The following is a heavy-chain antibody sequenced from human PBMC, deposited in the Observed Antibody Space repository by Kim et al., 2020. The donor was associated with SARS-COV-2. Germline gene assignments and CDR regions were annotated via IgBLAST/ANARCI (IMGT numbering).Heavy chain of an antibody. CDR3: TREFWGMGVD. J-gene: IGHJ4*02. Sequence: GGSLRLSCVVSGFTFSDHYMDWVRQAPGEGLEWIGRIRDKRGRDSTEYAASVKGRFTVSRDDSKNSLYLQMNSLKTEDTAVYYCTREFWGMGVDWGQGT. CDR1: GFTFSDHY. D-gene: IGHD3-16*01. V-gene: IGHV3-72*01. CDR2: IRDKRGRDST.